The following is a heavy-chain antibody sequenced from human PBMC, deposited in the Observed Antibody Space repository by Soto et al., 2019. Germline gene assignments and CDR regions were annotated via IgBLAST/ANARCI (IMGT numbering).Heavy chain of an antibody. CDR2: INHSGST. CDR3: ASRGYCSGGSCYEYPVGADSKYYYYYYYMDV. V-gene: IGHV4-34*01. CDR1: GGSFSGYY. Sequence: SETLSLTCAVYGGSFSGYYWSWIRQPPGKGLEWIGEINHSGSTNYNPSLKSRVTISVDTSKNQFSLKLSSVTAADTAVYYCASRGYCSGGSCYEYPVGADSKYYYYYYYMDVRGKGTTVTVSS. D-gene: IGHD2-15*01. J-gene: IGHJ6*03.